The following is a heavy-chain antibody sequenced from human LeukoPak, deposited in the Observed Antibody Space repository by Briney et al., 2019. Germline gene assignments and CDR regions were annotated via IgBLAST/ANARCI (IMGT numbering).Heavy chain of an antibody. Sequence: ASVKVSCKASGYTFTSYGISWVRQAPGQGLEWMGWISAYNGNTNYAQKLQGRATMTTDTSTSTAYMERRSLRSDDTAVYYCARTASWVGATTEWFDPWGQGTLVTVSS. V-gene: IGHV1-18*01. D-gene: IGHD1-26*01. CDR1: GYTFTSYG. J-gene: IGHJ5*02. CDR3: ARTASWVGATTEWFDP. CDR2: ISAYNGNT.